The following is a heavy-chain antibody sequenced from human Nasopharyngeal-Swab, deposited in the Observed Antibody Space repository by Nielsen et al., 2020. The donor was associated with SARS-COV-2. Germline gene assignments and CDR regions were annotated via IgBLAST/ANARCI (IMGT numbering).Heavy chain of an antibody. J-gene: IGHJ6*03. CDR1: GGSISGYY. V-gene: IGHV4-59*08. CDR2: IHYRGSI. D-gene: IGHD6-19*01. CDR3: ARREAVAGTYYYYMDV. Sequence: ESLKISCPVSGGSISGYYWSWVRRPPGKGLEWIGDIHYRGSIKNKSSLNGRLTMSLDMSRNQFSLRLNSVTAADTAVYYCARREAVAGTYYYYMDVWGKGTTVTVSS.